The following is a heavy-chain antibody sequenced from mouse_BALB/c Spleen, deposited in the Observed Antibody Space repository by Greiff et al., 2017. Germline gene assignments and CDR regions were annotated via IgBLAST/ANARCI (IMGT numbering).Heavy chain of an antibody. Sequence: LQESGAELVRPGSSVKISCKASGYAFSSYWMNWVKQRPGQGLEWIGQIYPGDGDTNYNGKFKGKATLTADKSSSTAYMQLSSLTSEDSAVYFCARDYGSSIDYWGQGTTLTVSS. CDR1: GYAFSSYW. J-gene: IGHJ2*01. CDR3: ARDYGSSIDY. D-gene: IGHD1-1*01. CDR2: IYPGDGDT. V-gene: IGHV1-80*01.